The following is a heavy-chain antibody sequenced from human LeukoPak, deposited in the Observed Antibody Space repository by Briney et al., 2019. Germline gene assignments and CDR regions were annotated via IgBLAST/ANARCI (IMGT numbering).Heavy chain of an antibody. CDR2: FDPEDGET. V-gene: IGHV1-24*01. CDR3: ATGFSAMAFRRPFAEYFQH. D-gene: IGHD2-2*01. Sequence: ASVKVSWKVSGYTLTELSMHWVRQAPGKGLEWMGGFDPEDGETIYAQKFQGRVTMTEDTSTDTAYMELSSLRSEDTAVYYCATGFSAMAFRRPFAEYFQHWGQGTWSPSPQ. J-gene: IGHJ1*01. CDR1: GYTLTELS.